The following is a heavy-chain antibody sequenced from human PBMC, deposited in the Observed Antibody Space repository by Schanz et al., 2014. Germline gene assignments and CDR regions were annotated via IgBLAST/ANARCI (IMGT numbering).Heavy chain of an antibody. D-gene: IGHD3-3*01. J-gene: IGHJ4*02. Sequence: VQLVESGGGLVQPGGSLRLSCAASGFTFSNYIMHWVRQAPGKGLDWVATISYDGSNKYYGDSVKGRFTISRDNSKTPLSLQMHSLRVEDTALYYCAATTILADWGQGTLVAVSS. CDR3: AATTILAD. CDR2: ISYDGSNK. CDR1: GFTFSNYI. V-gene: IGHV3-30*04.